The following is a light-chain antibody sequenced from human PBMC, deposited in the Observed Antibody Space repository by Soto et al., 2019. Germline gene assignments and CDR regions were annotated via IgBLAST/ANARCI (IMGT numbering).Light chain of an antibody. CDR3: MQGLQTPYT. CDR2: LGS. V-gene: IGKV2-28*01. J-gene: IGKJ2*01. Sequence: DIVMTQSPLSMPVPPGEPASISCRSSQSLLQSNGYSYLDWYLQKPGQSPQLLIDLGSNRASGVPDRFSGSGSGIDFTLKISRVKTEDVGAYYCMQGLQTPYTFGQGNKLEIK. CDR1: QSLLQSNGYSY.